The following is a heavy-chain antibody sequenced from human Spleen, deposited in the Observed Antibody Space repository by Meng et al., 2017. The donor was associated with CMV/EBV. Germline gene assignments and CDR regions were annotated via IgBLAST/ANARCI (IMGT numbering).Heavy chain of an antibody. CDR1: GFMFSNYW. J-gene: IGHJ4*02. V-gene: IGHV3-7*01. D-gene: IGHD3-22*01. CDR2: IKQDESEK. CDR3: ARDEIVKWFLFHH. Sequence: GGYLRLSCEGSGFMFSNYWISWVRQAPGEGLEWVANIKQDESEKYYVDSVKGRFTISRDNAKNSLYLQMNSLRAEDTAVYYCARDEIVKWFLFHHWGQGTLVTVSS.